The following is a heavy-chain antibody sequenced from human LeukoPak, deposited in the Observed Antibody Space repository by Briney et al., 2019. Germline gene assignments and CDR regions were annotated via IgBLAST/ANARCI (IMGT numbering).Heavy chain of an antibody. D-gene: IGHD3-22*01. CDR2: INHSGST. Sequence: PSETLSLTCAVYGGSFSGYYWSWIRQPPGKGLEWIGEINHSGSTNYNPSLKSRVTISVDTSKNQFSLKLSSVTAADTAVYYCARGYYDSSGLGLDYWGQGTLVTVSS. CDR3: ARGYYDSSGLGLDY. V-gene: IGHV4-34*01. J-gene: IGHJ4*02. CDR1: GGSFSGYY.